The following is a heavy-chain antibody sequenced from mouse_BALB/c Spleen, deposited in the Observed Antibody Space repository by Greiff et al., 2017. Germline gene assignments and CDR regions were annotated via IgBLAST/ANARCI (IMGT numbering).Heavy chain of an antibody. Sequence: VKLVESGPGLVAPSQSLSITCTVSGFSLTSYGVHWVRQPPGKGLEWLGVIWAGGSTNYNSALMSRLSISKDNSKSQVFLKMNSLQTDDTAMYYCAREFITTATGFAYWGQGTLVTVSA. CDR1: GFSLTSYG. CDR3: AREFITTATGFAY. CDR2: IWAGGST. V-gene: IGHV2-9*02. J-gene: IGHJ3*01. D-gene: IGHD1-2*01.